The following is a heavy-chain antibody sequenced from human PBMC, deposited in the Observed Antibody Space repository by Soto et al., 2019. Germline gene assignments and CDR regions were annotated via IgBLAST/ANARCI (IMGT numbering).Heavy chain of an antibody. CDR2: ISYDGSNK. CDR3: AKARGYSYGYAGDY. CDR1: GFTFSSYG. V-gene: IGHV3-30*18. Sequence: ESGGGVVQPGRSLRLSCAASGFTFSSYGMHWVRQAPGKGLEWVAVISYDGSNKYYADSVKGRFTISRDNSKNTLYLQMNSLRAEDTAVYYCAKARGYSYGYAGDYWGQGTLVTVSS. J-gene: IGHJ4*02. D-gene: IGHD5-18*01.